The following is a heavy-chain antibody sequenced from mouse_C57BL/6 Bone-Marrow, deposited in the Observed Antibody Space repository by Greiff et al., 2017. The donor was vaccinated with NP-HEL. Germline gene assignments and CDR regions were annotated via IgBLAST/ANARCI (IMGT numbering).Heavy chain of an antibody. CDR3: ARGGGNSLFDY. Sequence: VQLQQSGPELVKPGASVTISCKASGYAFSSSWMNWVKQRHGKGLEWIGRIYTGDGDTNYNGKFKGKATLSADKYYTTAYMQLISLTSADSAVYFFARGGGNSLFDYWGQGTTLTVSS. J-gene: IGHJ2*01. CDR2: IYTGDGDT. V-gene: IGHV1-82*01. CDR1: GYAFSSSW. D-gene: IGHD2-1*01.